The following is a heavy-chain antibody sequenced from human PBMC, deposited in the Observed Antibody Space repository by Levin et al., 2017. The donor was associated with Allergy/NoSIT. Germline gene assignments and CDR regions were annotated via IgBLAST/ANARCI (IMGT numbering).Heavy chain of an antibody. CDR2: ISGSGGST. CDR1: GFTFSSYA. V-gene: IGHV3-23*01. D-gene: IGHD5-12*01. Sequence: LSLTCAASGFTFSSYAMIWVRQAPGTGLEWVSTISGSGGSTYYADSVEGRFTISRDNSKNTLYLQMNSLRAEDTAIYYCAKGPLGGYSAYDQYYFDYWGQETLVTVSS. J-gene: IGHJ4*02. CDR3: AKGPLGGYSAYDQYYFDY.